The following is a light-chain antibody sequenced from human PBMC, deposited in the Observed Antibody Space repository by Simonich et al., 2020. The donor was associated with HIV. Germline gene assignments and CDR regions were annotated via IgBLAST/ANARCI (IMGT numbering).Light chain of an antibody. V-gene: IGKV1-33*01. CDR1: HDISNY. CDR3: QQYDNLPWT. Sequence: DIQMTQSPSSLSASVGDRVTITCQASHDISNYLNWYQQKPGKAPKLLIYAASNLEAGVPSRFSGSGSGTDFTFTISSLQPEDIATYYCQQYDNLPWTFGQGTKVEIK. J-gene: IGKJ1*01. CDR2: AAS.